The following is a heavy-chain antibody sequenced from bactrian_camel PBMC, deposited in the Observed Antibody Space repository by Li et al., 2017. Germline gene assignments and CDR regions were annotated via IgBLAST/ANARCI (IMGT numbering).Heavy chain of an antibody. V-gene: IGHV3S53*01. D-gene: IGHD7*01. Sequence: QVQLVESGGGSVQAGGSLRISCVASGYTLPMNMGWFRRLPGQEREGVAAIAGDGRINYADSVKGRFTISRDGAKNTVYLQMTSPKPEDSGVYVCAAGDHAGNWCELDDFVHWGQGTQVTVS. CDR2: IAGDGRI. J-gene: IGHJ4*01. CDR3: AAGDHAGNWCELDDFVH. CDR1: GYTLPMN.